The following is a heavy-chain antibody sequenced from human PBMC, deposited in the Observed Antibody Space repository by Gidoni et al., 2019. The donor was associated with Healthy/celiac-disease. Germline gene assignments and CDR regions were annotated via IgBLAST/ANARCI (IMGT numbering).Heavy chain of an antibody. Sequence: SPSFQGQVTISADKSISTAYLQWSSLKASDTAMYYCARRPDIVAPFDYWGQGTLVTVSS. D-gene: IGHD5-12*01. J-gene: IGHJ4*02. CDR3: ARRPDIVAPFDY. V-gene: IGHV5-51*01.